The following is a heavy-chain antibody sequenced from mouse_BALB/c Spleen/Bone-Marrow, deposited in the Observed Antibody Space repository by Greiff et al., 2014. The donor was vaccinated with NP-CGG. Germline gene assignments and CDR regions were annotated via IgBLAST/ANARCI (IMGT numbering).Heavy chain of an antibody. CDR2: IYPGDGDT. Sequence: LVESGAELVRPGSSVKISCKASGYAFSSYWMNWVKQRPGQGLEWIGQIYPGDGDTNYNGKFKGKATLTADKSSSTAYMQLSSLTSEDSAVYFCARNSGAMDYWGQGTSVTVPS. CDR1: GYAFSSYW. CDR3: ARNSGAMDY. V-gene: IGHV1-80*01. J-gene: IGHJ4*01. D-gene: IGHD3-1*01.